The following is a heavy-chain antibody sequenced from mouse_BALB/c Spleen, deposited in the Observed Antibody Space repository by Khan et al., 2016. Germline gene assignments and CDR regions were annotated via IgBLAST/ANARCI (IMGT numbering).Heavy chain of an antibody. J-gene: IGHJ2*01. CDR1: GYSITSDYA. CDR2: ISYSGST. Sequence: EVQLQESGPGLVKPSQSLSLTCTVTGYSITSDYAWNWIRQFPGNKLEWMGYISYSGSTSYNPSLKSRISITRDTSKNQFFLQLNTDTTEDTATYYCARSIMANWGQGTTLTVSS. CDR3: ARSIMAN. V-gene: IGHV3-2*02.